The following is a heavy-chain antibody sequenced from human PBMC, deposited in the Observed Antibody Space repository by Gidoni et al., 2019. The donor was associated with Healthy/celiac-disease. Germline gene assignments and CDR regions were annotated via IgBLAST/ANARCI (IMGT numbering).Heavy chain of an antibody. CDR2: ISWNSGSI. Sequence: EVQLVESGGGLVQPGRSLRLSCAASGFTFDDYAMHWVRQAPGKGLEWVSGISWNSGSIGYADSVKGRFTISRDNAKNSLYLQMNSLRAEDTALYYCAKGVVITTGYDYWGQGTLVTVSS. CDR3: AKGVVITTGYDY. J-gene: IGHJ4*02. V-gene: IGHV3-9*01. CDR1: GFTFDDYA. D-gene: IGHD3-22*01.